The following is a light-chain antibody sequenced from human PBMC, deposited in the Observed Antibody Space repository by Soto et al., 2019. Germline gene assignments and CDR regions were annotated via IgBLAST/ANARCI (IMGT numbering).Light chain of an antibody. CDR3: QKYANSRWT. CDR2: AAS. J-gene: IGKJ1*01. V-gene: IGKV3-20*01. Sequence: EIVLTQSPGTLSLSPGERATLSCRASQIISSNFLAWYQQKPGQAPRLLIYAASSRATGIPDRFSGSGSGTDFTLTISRLEPEDFAVYYCQKYANSRWTFGQGTKVEVK. CDR1: QIISSNF.